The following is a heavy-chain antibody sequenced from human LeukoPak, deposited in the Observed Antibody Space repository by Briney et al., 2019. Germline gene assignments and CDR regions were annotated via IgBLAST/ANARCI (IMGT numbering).Heavy chain of an antibody. V-gene: IGHV4-59*08. Sequence: SETLSLACTVSGGSISSYYWSWIRQPPGKGLEWIGYIYYSGSTNYNPSLKSRVTISVDASKNQFSLKLSSVTAADTAVYYCARLRTTVDYYYYGMDVWGQGTTVTVSS. CDR1: GGSISSYY. J-gene: IGHJ6*02. CDR2: IYYSGST. CDR3: ARLRTTVDYYYYGMDV. D-gene: IGHD4-17*01.